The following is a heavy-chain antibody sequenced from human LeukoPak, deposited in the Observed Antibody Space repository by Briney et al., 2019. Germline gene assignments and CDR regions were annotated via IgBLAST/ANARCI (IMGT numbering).Heavy chain of an antibody. V-gene: IGHV3-48*02. CDR3: ARVRPNYGGKGYFDN. CDR1: GFTLSSFG. Sequence: QTGGSLRLSCAASGFTLSSFGMNWVRQAPGKGLEGLEWVSYISSGSSAIYYAESVKGRFTISGDNAKNSLYLQMNSLRDEDTAVYYCARVRPNYGGKGYFDNWGQGTLVTVSS. CDR2: ISSGSSAI. D-gene: IGHD4-23*01. J-gene: IGHJ4*02.